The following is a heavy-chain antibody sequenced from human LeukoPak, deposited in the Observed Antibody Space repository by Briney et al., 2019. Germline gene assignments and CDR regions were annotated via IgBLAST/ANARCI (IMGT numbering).Heavy chain of an antibody. J-gene: IGHJ4*02. CDR2: IYSGGST. Sequence: GGSLRLSCAASGFTVSSNYMSWVRQAPGKGLEWVSVIYSGGSTYYADSVKGRFTISRDNSKNTLYLQMNSLRAEDTAVYYCAKDWEGIVGAAPSPDYWGQGTLVTVSS. CDR1: GFTVSSNY. D-gene: IGHD1-26*01. CDR3: AKDWEGIVGAAPSPDY. V-gene: IGHV3-53*01.